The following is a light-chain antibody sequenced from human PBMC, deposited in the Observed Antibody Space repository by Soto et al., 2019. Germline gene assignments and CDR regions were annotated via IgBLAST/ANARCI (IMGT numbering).Light chain of an antibody. J-gene: IGKJ3*01. CDR1: QGPSSY. CDR2: AAS. V-gene: IGKV1-9*01. CDR3: QQLNSLPSFT. Sequence: IQLTQSPSSLSPSVGDRVTITCRASQGPSSYLAWDQQKPGKAPKLLIYAASTLQSGVPSRFGGSGSGTDFTLTINSLQPEDFATYSCQQLNSLPSFTFGPGTKVDIK.